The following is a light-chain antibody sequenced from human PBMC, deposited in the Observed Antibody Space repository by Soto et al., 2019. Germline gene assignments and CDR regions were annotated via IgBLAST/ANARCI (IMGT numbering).Light chain of an antibody. J-gene: IGKJ5*01. CDR3: QQYGGTPPIT. V-gene: IGKV3-20*01. CDR2: GAS. CDR1: QSFNSIY. Sequence: EIVLTQSPGTLSLSPGERATLSCRASQSFNSIYLAWYQQKPGQAPRFLIYGASSRATGIPDRFSGSGSGTDFTLTISRLEPEDFAVYYCQQYGGTPPITFGQGTRLEI.